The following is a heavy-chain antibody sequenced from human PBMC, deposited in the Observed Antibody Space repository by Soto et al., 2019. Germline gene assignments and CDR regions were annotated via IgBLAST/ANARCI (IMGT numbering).Heavy chain of an antibody. V-gene: IGHV1-46*01. Sequence: QVQLVQSGTEVKKPGASVKVSCKASGYTFLDFYIHWVRQAPGQGLEWMGFINPSGGGTTYAQKFQGRITMTRDTSTSTVYMELISLRSEDTAIYYCARDKPFSAGYWGQGTLVT. J-gene: IGHJ4*02. CDR3: ARDKPFSAGY. CDR2: INPSGGGT. D-gene: IGHD3-3*02. CDR1: GYTFLDFY.